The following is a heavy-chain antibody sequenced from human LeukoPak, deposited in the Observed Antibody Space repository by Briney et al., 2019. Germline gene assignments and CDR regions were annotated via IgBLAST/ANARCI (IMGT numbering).Heavy chain of an antibody. CDR1: GYTFTNYG. V-gene: IGHV1-18*01. CDR3: ARDGPDYGDYINFDY. CDR2: ISAYNRKT. D-gene: IGHD4-17*01. Sequence: VASVKVSCKASGYTFTNYGISWVRQAPGQGLEWMGWISAYNRKTNYAQKLQDRVTMTTDTSTNTAYMELRSLRSDDTAVYYCARDGPDYGDYINFDYWGQGTLVTVSS. J-gene: IGHJ4*02.